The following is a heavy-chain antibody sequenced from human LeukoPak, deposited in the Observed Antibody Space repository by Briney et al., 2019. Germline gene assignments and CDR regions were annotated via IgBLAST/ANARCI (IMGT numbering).Heavy chain of an antibody. Sequence: SETLSLTCAVSGGSISSFYWSWIRQPPGKGLEWIGYFYSSGSTHYNPSLKSRVTISVDTSKNQFSLKLSSVTAADTAVYYCARHASDYVWGSYRYPNWFDPWGQGTLVTVSS. J-gene: IGHJ5*02. CDR1: GGSISSFY. D-gene: IGHD3-16*02. CDR3: ARHASDYVWGSYRYPNWFDP. CDR2: FYSSGST. V-gene: IGHV4-59*08.